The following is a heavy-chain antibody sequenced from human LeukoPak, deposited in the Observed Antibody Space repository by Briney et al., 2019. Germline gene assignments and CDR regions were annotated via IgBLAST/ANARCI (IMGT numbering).Heavy chain of an antibody. CDR3: ARTPAGYSYGYFSR. J-gene: IGHJ4*02. D-gene: IGHD5-18*01. Sequence: PGGSLRLSCAASGFTFSSYSMNWVRQAPGKGLEWVSYISSSSSTIYYADSVKGRFTISRDNAENSLYLQMSSLRAEDTAVYYCARTPAGYSYGYFSRWGQGTLVTVSS. CDR1: GFTFSSYS. V-gene: IGHV3-48*04. CDR2: ISSSSSTI.